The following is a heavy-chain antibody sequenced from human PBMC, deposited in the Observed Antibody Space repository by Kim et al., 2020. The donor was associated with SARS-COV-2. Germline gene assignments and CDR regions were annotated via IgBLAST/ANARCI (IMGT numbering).Heavy chain of an antibody. Sequence: SETLSLTCTVSGVSITSHYWTWIRQPPGKGLEWIGFVYHSGSTIYNPSLKSRVTMSVETSKNQFSLQLTSMTAADTAIYYCAREGYFDGGSFFFDSWGQGTLVTVSS. CDR3: AREGYFDGGSFFFDS. CDR1: GVSITSHY. D-gene: IGHD2-15*01. J-gene: IGHJ4*02. V-gene: IGHV4-59*11. CDR2: VYHSGST.